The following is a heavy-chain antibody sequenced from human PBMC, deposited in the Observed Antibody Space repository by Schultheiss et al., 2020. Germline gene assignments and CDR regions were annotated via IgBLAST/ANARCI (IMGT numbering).Heavy chain of an antibody. J-gene: IGHJ6*02. D-gene: IGHD6-13*01. V-gene: IGHV3-30*03. CDR1: GFTVSSYG. CDR2: ISYDGSDK. CDR3: ARDLGGSAAAGTWTLTTYYYYYGMDV. Sequence: GGSLRLSCAASGFTVSSYGMHWVRQAPGKGLEWVAIISYDGSDKYYVDSVKGRFTISRDNSKNTLYLQMNSLRVEDTAVYYCARDLGGSAAAGTWTLTTYYYYYGMDVWGQGTTVTVSS.